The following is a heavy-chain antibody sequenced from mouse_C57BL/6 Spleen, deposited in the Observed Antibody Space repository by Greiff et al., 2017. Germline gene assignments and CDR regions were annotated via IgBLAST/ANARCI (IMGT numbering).Heavy chain of an antibody. Sequence: EVMLVESGGGLVQPGGSLSLSCAASGFSFTDYYMSWVRQPPGKALEWLGFIRNKANGYTTEYSASGKGRFTISRDNSQNILYLQMNALRAEDSATYYCARSSAGLDYWGQGTTLTVSS. CDR1: GFSFTDYY. CDR2: IRNKANGYTT. V-gene: IGHV7-3*01. CDR3: ARSSAGLDY. J-gene: IGHJ2*01.